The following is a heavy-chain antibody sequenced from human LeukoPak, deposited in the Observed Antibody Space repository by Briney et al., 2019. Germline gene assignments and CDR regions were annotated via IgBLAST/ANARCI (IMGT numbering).Heavy chain of an antibody. CDR1: AFTFTDYY. CDR3: ARTKGTSYYDNSGYGAFDI. Sequence: ASVKVSCKASAFTFTDYYMHWVRQAPGQGLEWMGYINCNSGGTNYAQKFQGRVTMTRDTSISTAYMELSWLRSDDTAVFYCARTKGTSYYDNSGYGAFDIWRQGTMVTVSS. CDR2: INCNSGGT. J-gene: IGHJ3*02. V-gene: IGHV1-2*02. D-gene: IGHD3-22*01.